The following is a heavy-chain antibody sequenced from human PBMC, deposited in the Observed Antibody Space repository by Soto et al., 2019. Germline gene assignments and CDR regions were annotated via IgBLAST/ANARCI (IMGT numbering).Heavy chain of an antibody. CDR2: IVVGSGNT. V-gene: IGHV1-58*01. CDR1: GFTFTSSA. D-gene: IGHD2-21*02. CDR3: AADRRYCGGDCYVD. J-gene: IGHJ4*02. Sequence: QMQLVQSGPEVKKPGTSVKVSCKASGFTFTSSAVQWVRQARGQRLAWIGWIVVGSGNTNYAQKFQERVTITRDMSTSTVYMELSSLRSEDTAVYYCAADRRYCGGDCYVDWGQGTLVTVSS.